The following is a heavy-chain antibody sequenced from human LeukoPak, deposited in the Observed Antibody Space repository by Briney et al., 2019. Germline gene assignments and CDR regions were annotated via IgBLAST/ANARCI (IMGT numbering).Heavy chain of an antibody. Sequence: ASVKVSCKASGYTFTGYYMHWVRQAPGQGLEWMGWINTNTGNPTYAQGFTGRCVFSLDTSVSTAYLQISSLKAEDTAVYYCARDWFGEFNWFDPWGQGTLVTVSS. D-gene: IGHD3-10*01. V-gene: IGHV7-4-1*02. CDR1: GYTFTGYY. CDR2: INTNTGNP. CDR3: ARDWFGEFNWFDP. J-gene: IGHJ5*02.